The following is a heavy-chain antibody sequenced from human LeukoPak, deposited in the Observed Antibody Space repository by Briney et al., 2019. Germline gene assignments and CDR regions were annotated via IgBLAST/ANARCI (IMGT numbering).Heavy chain of an antibody. Sequence: GGSLRLSCAASGFTFSSYWMSWVRQAPGKGLEWVANIKQDGSEKYYVDSVKGRFTISRDNAKNSLYLQMNSLRAEDTAVYYCARGREPDSWIHLMDVCGQGTTVTVSS. CDR1: GFTFSSYW. D-gene: IGHD5-18*01. V-gene: IGHV3-7*01. CDR2: IKQDGSEK. CDR3: ARGREPDSWIHLMDV. J-gene: IGHJ6*02.